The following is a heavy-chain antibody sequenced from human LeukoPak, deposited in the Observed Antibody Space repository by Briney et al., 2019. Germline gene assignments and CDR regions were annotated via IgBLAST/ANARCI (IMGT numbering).Heavy chain of an antibody. D-gene: IGHD6-13*01. J-gene: IGHJ5*02. CDR3: ARASIAAAGRVNWFDP. CDR2: IYTSGST. CDR1: GGSISSGSYY. V-gene: IGHV4-61*02. Sequence: SETLSLTCTVSGGSISSGSYYWSWIRQPAGKGLEWIGRIYTSGSTNYNPSLKSRVTISVDTSKNQFSLKLSSVTAADTAVYSCARASIAAAGRVNWFDPWGQGTLGT.